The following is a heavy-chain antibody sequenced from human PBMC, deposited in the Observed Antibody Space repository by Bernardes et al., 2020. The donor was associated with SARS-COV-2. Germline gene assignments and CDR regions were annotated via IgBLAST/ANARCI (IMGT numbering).Heavy chain of an antibody. J-gene: IGHJ4*02. CDR2: IDWDDDK. CDR3: ARIRASTAAVDY. CDR1: GFSLSTSGMC. V-gene: IGHV2-70*11. Sequence: SGPTLVKPTQTLTLTCTFSGFSLSTSGMCVGWIRQPPGKALEWLARIDWDDDKYYSTSLKTRLTISKDTSKNQVVLTMTNMDPVDTATYYCARIRASTAAVDYWGQGTLVTVSS.